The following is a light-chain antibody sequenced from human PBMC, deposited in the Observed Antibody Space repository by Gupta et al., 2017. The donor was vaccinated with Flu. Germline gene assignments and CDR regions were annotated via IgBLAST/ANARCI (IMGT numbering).Light chain of an antibody. CDR1: KLGDKY. CDR3: QAWYSSNLVV. V-gene: IGLV3-1*01. Sequence: SYELTQPPSVSVSPGQTASITCSGDKLGDKYVCWYQQKPGQSPVLVIFQDKERPSGIPERFSGSNSGNTATLTISGTQALDEADYYCQAWYSSNLVVFGGGTKLTVL. J-gene: IGLJ2*01. CDR2: QDK.